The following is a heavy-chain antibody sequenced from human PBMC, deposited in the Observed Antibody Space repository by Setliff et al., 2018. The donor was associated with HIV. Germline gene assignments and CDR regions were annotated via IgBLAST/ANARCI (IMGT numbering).Heavy chain of an antibody. D-gene: IGHD3-9*01. CDR3: VRTYYDILTGYGGFYYMDV. Sequence: PGGSLRLSCATSGFTFSSHGIHWVRQAPGKGLEWISYISSSSSTLYYADSVKGRFTISRDNAKNSLYLQMNSLRAEDTAVYYCVRTYYDILTGYGGFYYMDVWGKGTTVTVSS. CDR1: GFTFSSHG. V-gene: IGHV3-48*01. J-gene: IGHJ6*03. CDR2: ISSSSSTL.